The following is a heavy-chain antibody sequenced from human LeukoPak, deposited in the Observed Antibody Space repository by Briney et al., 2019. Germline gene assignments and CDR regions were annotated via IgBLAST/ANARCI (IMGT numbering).Heavy chain of an antibody. J-gene: IGHJ6*03. CDR2: IWYDGSNK. Sequence: GGSLRLSCAASGFTFSSYGMHWARQAPGKGLEWVAVIWYDGSNKYYADSVKGRFTISRDNSKNTLYLQMNSLRAEDTAVYYCAKGSYGLLYMDVWGKGTTVTVSS. CDR3: AKGSYGLLYMDV. D-gene: IGHD5-18*01. CDR1: GFTFSSYG. V-gene: IGHV3-33*06.